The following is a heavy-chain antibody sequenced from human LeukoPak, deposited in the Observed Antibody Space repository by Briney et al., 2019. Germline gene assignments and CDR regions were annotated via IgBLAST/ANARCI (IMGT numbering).Heavy chain of an antibody. J-gene: IGHJ4*02. Sequence: GGSLRLSCAASGFTFSSYAMSWVRQAPGKGLEWISAISGSGGSTYYADSVKGRFTISRDNSKNTLYLQMNSLRAEDTAVYYCAKDYLYCTNGVCLLYYFDYWGQGTLVTVSS. V-gene: IGHV3-23*01. CDR3: AKDYLYCTNGVCLLYYFDY. CDR2: ISGSGGST. CDR1: GFTFSSYA. D-gene: IGHD2-8*01.